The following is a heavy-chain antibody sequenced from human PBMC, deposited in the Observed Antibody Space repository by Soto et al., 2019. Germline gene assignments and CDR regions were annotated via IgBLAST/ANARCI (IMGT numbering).Heavy chain of an antibody. V-gene: IGHV4-31*03. CDR2: IYYSGST. CDR3: ARAPIDYDILMAYFDY. CDR1: GGSISSGGYY. D-gene: IGHD3-9*01. J-gene: IGHJ4*02. Sequence: PSETLSLTRTVSGGSISSGGYYWSWIRQHPGKGLEWIGYIYYSGSTYYNPSLKSRVTISVDTSKNQFSLKLSSVTAADTAVYYCARAPIDYDILMAYFDYWGQGTLVTVS.